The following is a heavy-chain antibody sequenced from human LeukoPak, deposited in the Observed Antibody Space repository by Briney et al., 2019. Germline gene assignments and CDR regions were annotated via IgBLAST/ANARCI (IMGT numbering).Heavy chain of an antibody. D-gene: IGHD6-25*01. CDR1: GYTFTSYG. J-gene: IGHJ6*02. CDR3: AGDPPPCASAPYYYYGMDV. V-gene: IGHV1-18*01. CDR2: ISAYNGNT. Sequence: ASVKVSCKASGYTFTSYGISWVRQAPGQGLEWMGWISAYNGNTNYAQKLQGRVTMTTDTSTSTAYMELRSLRSDDTAVYYCAGDPPPCASAPYYYYGMDVWGQGTTVTVSS.